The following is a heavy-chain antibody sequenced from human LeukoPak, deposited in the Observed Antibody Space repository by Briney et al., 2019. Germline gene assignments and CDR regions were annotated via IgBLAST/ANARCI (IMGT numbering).Heavy chain of an antibody. CDR3: ARGGLRWLSDTFDI. Sequence: PSETLSLTCAVYGGSFSSYYWTWIRQPPGKGLEWIGEINHSGRTNFNPSLKSRVTLSIQTSKNQISLKMRSVTAADSAVYYCARGGLRWLSDTFDIWGQGTMVTVS. D-gene: IGHD4-23*01. CDR2: INHSGRT. J-gene: IGHJ3*02. CDR1: GGSFSSYY. V-gene: IGHV4-34*01.